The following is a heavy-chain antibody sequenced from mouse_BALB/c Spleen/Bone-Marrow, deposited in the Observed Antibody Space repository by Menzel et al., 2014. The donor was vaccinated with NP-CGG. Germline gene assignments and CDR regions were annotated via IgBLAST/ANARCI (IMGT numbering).Heavy chain of an antibody. CDR1: GFTFSNYG. D-gene: IGHD1-3*01. V-gene: IGHV5-6*01. CDR2: ISSGGSYT. CDR3: ARLTPDYAMDY. J-gene: IGHJ4*01. Sequence: EVQLVESGGDSVKPGGSLKLSCAASGFTFSNYGMSWVRQTPDKRLEWVATISSGGSYTYFPDSVKGRFTISRDNAKNTLYLQMNSLKSEDAAMYYCARLTPDYAMDYWGQGTSVTVSS.